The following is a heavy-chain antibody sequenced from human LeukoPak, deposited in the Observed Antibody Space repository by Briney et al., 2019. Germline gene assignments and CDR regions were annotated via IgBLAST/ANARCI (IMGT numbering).Heavy chain of an antibody. CDR3: AREYSRDGYNYEVDFDY. CDR2: TYYRSKWYN. V-gene: IGHV6-1*01. D-gene: IGHD5-24*01. CDR1: GDSVSSNSAA. Sequence: SQTLSLTCAISGDSVSSNSAAWNWIRQSPSRGLEWLGRTYYRSKWYNDYAVSVKSRITINPDTSKNQFSLQLNSVTPEDTAVYYCAREYSRDGYNYEVDFDYWGQGTLVTVPS. J-gene: IGHJ4*02.